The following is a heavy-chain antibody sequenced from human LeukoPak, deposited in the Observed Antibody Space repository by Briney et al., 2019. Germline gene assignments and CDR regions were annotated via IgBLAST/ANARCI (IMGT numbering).Heavy chain of an antibody. CDR2: ISSSSSTI. CDR3: ATWAFYHSLDV. D-gene: IGHD1-26*01. CDR1: ALIFSSYS. J-gene: IGHJ6*02. Sequence: GGSLRLSCAASALIFSSYSMNWVRQAPGKGLEWVSYISSSSSTICYADSVKGRFTISRDNSKNSLYLQMTSLRTEDTALYYCATWAFYHSLDVWGQGATVTVSS. V-gene: IGHV3-48*04.